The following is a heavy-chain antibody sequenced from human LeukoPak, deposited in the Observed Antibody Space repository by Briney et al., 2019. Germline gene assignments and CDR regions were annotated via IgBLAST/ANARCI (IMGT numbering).Heavy chain of an antibody. CDR1: GFTVSSNY. Sequence: PGGSLRLSCAASGFTVSSNYMSWVRQAPGKGLEWVSVIYSGGSTYYADSVKGRFTISRDNSKNTLYLQMNSLRAEDTAVYYCARVANPYDSSGYYYDLWGQGTLVTVSS. CDR2: IYSGGST. V-gene: IGHV3-53*01. CDR3: ARVANPYDSSGYYYDL. J-gene: IGHJ5*02. D-gene: IGHD3-22*01.